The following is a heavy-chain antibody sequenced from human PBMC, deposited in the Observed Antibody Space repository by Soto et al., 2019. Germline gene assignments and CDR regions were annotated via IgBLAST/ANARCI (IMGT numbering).Heavy chain of an antibody. CDR2: ISDGGDLT. J-gene: IGHJ3*02. Sequence: GGSLRLSCAASGFAFSSHPMSSVRQAPEKGLELVAGISDGGDLTYNADSVRGRFTISRDNSTTTLYLQMNSLRAEDTAVYYCARRVIGSSCAFDIWGQGTMVTVSS. CDR3: ARRVIGSSCAFDI. D-gene: IGHD3-10*01. V-gene: IGHV3-23*01. CDR1: GFAFSSHP.